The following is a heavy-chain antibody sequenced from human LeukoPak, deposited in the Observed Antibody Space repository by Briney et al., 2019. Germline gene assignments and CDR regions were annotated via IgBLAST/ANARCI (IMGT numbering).Heavy chain of an antibody. Sequence: ASVKVSCKASGYTFTSYYMHWVRQAPGQGLEWMGWINTNTGNPTYAQGFTGRFVFSLDTSVSTAYLQISSLKAEDTAVYYCAREFPYGDSDHSDYWGQGTLVTVSS. CDR1: GYTFTSYY. D-gene: IGHD4-17*01. CDR2: INTNTGNP. J-gene: IGHJ4*02. CDR3: AREFPYGDSDHSDY. V-gene: IGHV7-4-1*02.